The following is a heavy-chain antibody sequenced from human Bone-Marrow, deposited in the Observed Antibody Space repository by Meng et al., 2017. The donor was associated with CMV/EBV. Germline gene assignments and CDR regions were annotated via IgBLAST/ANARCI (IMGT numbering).Heavy chain of an antibody. Sequence: GSLRLSCTVSGGSISSSNYYWGWIRQPPGKELEWIGSIYYSGSTYYNPSLKSRVTISVDTSKNHFSLKLSSVTAADTAVYYCARRRYYDFWSGSLRYIDYWGQGTLVTVSS. CDR2: IYYSGST. D-gene: IGHD3-3*01. V-gene: IGHV4-39*02. CDR3: ARRRYYDFWSGSLRYIDY. J-gene: IGHJ4*02. CDR1: GGSISSSNYY.